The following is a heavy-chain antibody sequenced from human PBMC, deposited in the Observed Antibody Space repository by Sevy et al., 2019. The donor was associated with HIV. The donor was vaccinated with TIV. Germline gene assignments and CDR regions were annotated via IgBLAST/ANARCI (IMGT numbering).Heavy chain of an antibody. Sequence: SETLSLTCTVSGGSISSYYWSWIRQPAGKGLEWIGRIYTSGSTNYNPSLKSRVTMSVDTSKNQFSLKLSSVTAADTAVYYCARGRYISGWFDAFDIWGQGTMVTVSS. CDR3: ARGRYISGWFDAFDI. V-gene: IGHV4-4*07. D-gene: IGHD6-19*01. CDR2: IYTSGST. CDR1: GGSISSYY. J-gene: IGHJ3*02.